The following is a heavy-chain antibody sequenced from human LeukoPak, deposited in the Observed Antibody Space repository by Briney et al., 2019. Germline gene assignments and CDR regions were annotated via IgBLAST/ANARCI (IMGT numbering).Heavy chain of an antibody. CDR2: IYYSEST. CDR3: ARLIPGSSGLYFDY. CDR1: GGSISSYY. Sequence: SETLSLTCTVSGGSISSYYWSWIRQPPGQGLEWIGYIYYSESTNSNPSLKSRVTISLDTSKNQFSLKLTSVTAADTAVYYCARLIPGSSGLYFDYWGQGTLVTVSS. J-gene: IGHJ4*02. D-gene: IGHD6-13*01. V-gene: IGHV4-59*08.